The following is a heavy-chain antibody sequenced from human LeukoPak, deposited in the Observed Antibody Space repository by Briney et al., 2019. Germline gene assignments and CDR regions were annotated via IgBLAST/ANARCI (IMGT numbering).Heavy chain of an antibody. Sequence: SETLSLTCAVYGGSFSGYYWAWIRQPPGKGLESIGEINHSGSTNYNPSLKSRVTISVDTSKNQFSLKLSSVTAADTAVYYCARGYYDSSGYYYFDYWGQGTLVTVSS. V-gene: IGHV4-34*01. CDR3: ARGYYDSSGYYYFDY. D-gene: IGHD3-22*01. J-gene: IGHJ4*02. CDR2: INHSGST. CDR1: GGSFSGYY.